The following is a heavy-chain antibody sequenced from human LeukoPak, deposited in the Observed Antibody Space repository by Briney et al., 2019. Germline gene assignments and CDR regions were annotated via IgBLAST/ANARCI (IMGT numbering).Heavy chain of an antibody. Sequence: GESLKISCQGSGYSFTSSWIGWVRQMPGKGLEWMGIIYPGDSDTRYSPSFQGQVTISADKSISTAYLQWSSLRASDTAMYYCARFSVGGTYYPNYWGQGTLVSVSS. D-gene: IGHD1-26*01. CDR2: IYPGDSDT. J-gene: IGHJ4*02. CDR3: ARFSVGGTYYPNY. CDR1: GYSFTSSW. V-gene: IGHV5-51*01.